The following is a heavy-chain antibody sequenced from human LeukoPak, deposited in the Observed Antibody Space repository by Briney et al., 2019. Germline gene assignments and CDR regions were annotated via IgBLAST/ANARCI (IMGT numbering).Heavy chain of an antibody. Sequence: PGRSLRLSCAASGFTFSEYAMHWVRQAPGKGLEWVSAISGSGGSTYYADSVKGRFTISRDNSKNTLYLQMNSLRAEDTAVYYCAKDALILSWIQLWSHYFDYWGQGTLVTVSS. CDR3: AKDALILSWIQLWSHYFDY. D-gene: IGHD5-18*01. CDR1: GFTFSEYA. CDR2: ISGSGGST. J-gene: IGHJ4*02. V-gene: IGHV3-23*01.